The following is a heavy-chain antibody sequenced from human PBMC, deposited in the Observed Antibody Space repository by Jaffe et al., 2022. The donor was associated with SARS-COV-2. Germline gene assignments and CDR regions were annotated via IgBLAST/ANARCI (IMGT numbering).Heavy chain of an antibody. Sequence: EVQLLESGGGLVQPGGSLRLSCAASGFTFSSYAMSWVRQAPGKGLEWVSAISGSGGSTYYADSVKGRFTISRDNSKNTLYLQMNSLRAEDTAVYYCARLPIGRFGEMDYYYGMDVWGQGTTVTVSS. CDR1: GFTFSSYA. CDR3: ARLPIGRFGEMDYYYGMDV. J-gene: IGHJ6*02. CDR2: ISGSGGST. D-gene: IGHD3-10*01. V-gene: IGHV3-23*01.